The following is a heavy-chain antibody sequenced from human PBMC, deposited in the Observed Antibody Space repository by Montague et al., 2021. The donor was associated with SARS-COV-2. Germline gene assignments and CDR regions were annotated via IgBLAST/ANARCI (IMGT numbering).Heavy chain of an antibody. CDR3: AAQSSGGYCSSSSCYVWFDP. CDR2: IHYSGST. D-gene: IGHD2-2*01. V-gene: IGHV4-39*01. Sequence: SETLSHTCTVSGGSISSSSYYWGWIRQPPGKGLEWIGSIHYSGSTYYNPSLKSRVTISVDTSKKHFSLKLSSVTAADTAVYFCAAQSSGGYCSSSSCYVWFDPWGQGTLVTVSS. CDR1: GGSISSSSYY. J-gene: IGHJ5*02.